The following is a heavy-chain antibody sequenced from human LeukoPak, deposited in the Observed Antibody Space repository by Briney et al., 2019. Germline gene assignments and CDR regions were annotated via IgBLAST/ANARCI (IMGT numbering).Heavy chain of an antibody. CDR2: ISAYNGNT. V-gene: IGHV1-18*01. CDR3: ARDSYDILTGYYPRPFDY. J-gene: IGHJ4*02. Sequence: ASVKVSCKASGYTFTSYGISWVRQAPGQGLEWMGWISAYNGNTNYAQKLQGRVTMTTDTSTSTAYMELRSLRSDDTAVYYCARDSYDILTGYYPRPFDYWGQGTLVTVSS. CDR1: GYTFTSYG. D-gene: IGHD3-9*01.